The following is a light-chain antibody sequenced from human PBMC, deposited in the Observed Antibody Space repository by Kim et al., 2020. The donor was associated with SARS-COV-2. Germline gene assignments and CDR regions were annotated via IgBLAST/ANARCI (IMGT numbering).Light chain of an antibody. CDR2: DAS. CDR1: EDIRKS. J-gene: IGKJ4*01. Sequence: QMTQSPPSLSASVGDEITITCRAAEDIRKSVVWFQQKPGRAPTRLVFDASTLDIGVPPRFSGSGSGTQFALTINNLQPEDSATYFCLQHSLYPLTFGGGTKVQIK. V-gene: IGKV1-17*02. CDR3: LQHSLYPLT.